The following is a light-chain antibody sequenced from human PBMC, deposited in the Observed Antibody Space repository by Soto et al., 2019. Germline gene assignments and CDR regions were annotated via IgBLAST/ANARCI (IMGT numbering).Light chain of an antibody. CDR3: EQYFHYPVS. CDR2: AAS. Sequence: AIRMNQSPSSLAASTGDRVTITCRASQGISSSLAWYQQKPGKAPKFLIKAASTLQSGVPSRLGGSGSGTDSTLTISCLKSEDFADYYCEQYFHYPVSFGRGSRLVIK. CDR1: QGISSS. J-gene: IGKJ2*03. V-gene: IGKV1-8*01.